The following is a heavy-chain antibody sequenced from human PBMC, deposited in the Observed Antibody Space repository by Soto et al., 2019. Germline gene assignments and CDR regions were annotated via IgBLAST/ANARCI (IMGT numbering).Heavy chain of an antibody. CDR2: INPDGSET. CDR1: GFTFSSFW. Sequence: RLSCAASGFTFSSFWMDWVRQAPGKGLEWVANINPDGSETHYVESVKGRFTISRDNAKNSLYLQMSSLTAEDSALYYCSRSLDFWGQGTRVTVPQ. V-gene: IGHV3-7*01. J-gene: IGHJ4*02. CDR3: SRSLDF.